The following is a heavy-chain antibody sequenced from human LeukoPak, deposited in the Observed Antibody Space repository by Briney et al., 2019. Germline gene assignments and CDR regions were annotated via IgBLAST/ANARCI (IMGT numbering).Heavy chain of an antibody. D-gene: IGHD2-15*01. Sequence: GESLKISCAASGFTFRSYAMSWVRQAPGKGLEWVSAISATGDKTYYADSVKGRFTISRDNSKSTVSLQVNRLRVEDTAVYFCAKEKKVFGAVAASFDSWGQGTLVTVSS. CDR1: GFTFRSYA. CDR2: ISATGDKT. CDR3: AKEKKVFGAVAASFDS. V-gene: IGHV3-23*01. J-gene: IGHJ4*02.